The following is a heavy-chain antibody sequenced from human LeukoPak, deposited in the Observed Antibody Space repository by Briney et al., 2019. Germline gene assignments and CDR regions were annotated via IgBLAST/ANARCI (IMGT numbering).Heavy chain of an antibody. V-gene: IGHV4-30-2*01. Sequence: PSETLSLTCAVSGGSISSGGYSWSWIRQPPGKGLEWIGYIYHSGSTYYNPSLKSRVTISVDRSKNQFSLKLSSVTAADTAVYYCARGGPAALNWFDPWGQGTLVTVSS. D-gene: IGHD2-2*01. CDR2: IYHSGST. CDR1: GGSISSGGYS. J-gene: IGHJ5*02. CDR3: ARGGPAALNWFDP.